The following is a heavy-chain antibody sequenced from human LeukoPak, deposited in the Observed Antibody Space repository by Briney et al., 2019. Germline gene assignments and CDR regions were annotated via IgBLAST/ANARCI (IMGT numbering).Heavy chain of an antibody. V-gene: IGHV4-59*01. Sequence: YPSETLSLTCTVSGGSISGYYWTWIRQPPGKGLEWIGYIYYSGSTNYNPSLKSRVTISVDTSKNQFSLKLSSVTAADTAVYYCARVSEGFSYGYPYFDYWGQGTLVTVSS. CDR1: GGSISGYY. CDR3: ARVSEGFSYGYPYFDY. CDR2: IYYSGST. D-gene: IGHD5-18*01. J-gene: IGHJ4*02.